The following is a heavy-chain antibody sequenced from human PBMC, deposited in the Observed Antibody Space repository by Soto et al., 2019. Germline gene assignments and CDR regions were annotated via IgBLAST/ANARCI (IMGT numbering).Heavy chain of an antibody. CDR1: GYTFTSYY. CDR2: INPSSGST. Sequence: VASVKVSCKASGYTFTSYYIHWVRQAPGQGLEWMGRINPSSGSTSYAQKFQGWVTMTRDTSTSTAYMELSSLRSEDTAVYYCARERSSGWYVDYWGQGTLVTVSS. J-gene: IGHJ4*02. CDR3: ARERSSGWYVDY. V-gene: IGHV1-46*01. D-gene: IGHD6-19*01.